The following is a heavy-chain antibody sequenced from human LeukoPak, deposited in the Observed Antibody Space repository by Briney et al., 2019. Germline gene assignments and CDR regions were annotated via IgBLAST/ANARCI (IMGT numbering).Heavy chain of an antibody. D-gene: IGHD3-10*01. Sequence: PSETLSLTCGASGYAISRGYYWAWIRQPPGKGLEWIGTIYRIGITYYTPSLGCRVTISVDTSKNVFSLTLKSVTAADTAVYYCARAGWIITSGIDYWGQGALVTVSS. CDR2: IYRIGIT. CDR1: GYAISRGYY. V-gene: IGHV4-38-2*01. J-gene: IGHJ4*02. CDR3: ARAGWIITSGIDY.